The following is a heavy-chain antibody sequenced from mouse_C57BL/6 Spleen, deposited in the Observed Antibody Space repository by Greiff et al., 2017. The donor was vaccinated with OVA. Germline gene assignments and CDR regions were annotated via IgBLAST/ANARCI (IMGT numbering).Heavy chain of an antibody. D-gene: IGHD2-1*01. V-gene: IGHV5-9-1*02. CDR3: TRGDVYGNSPFDY. CDR1: GFTFSSYA. Sequence: EVQGVESGEGLVKPGGSLKLSCAASGFTFSSYAMSWVRQTPEKRLEWVAYISSGGDYIYYADTVKGRFTISRDNARSTLYLQMSSLKSEDTAMYYCTRGDVYGNSPFDYWGQGTTLTVSS. CDR2: ISSGGDYI. J-gene: IGHJ2*01.